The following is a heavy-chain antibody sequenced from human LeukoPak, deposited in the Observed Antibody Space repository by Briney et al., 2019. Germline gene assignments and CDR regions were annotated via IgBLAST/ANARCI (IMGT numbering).Heavy chain of an antibody. J-gene: IGHJ4*02. D-gene: IGHD1-14*01. Sequence: SETLSLTCAVYGGSFSGYYWSWIRQPPGKGLEWIGEINHSGSTNYNPSLKSRVTISVDTSKNQFSLKLSSVTAADTAVYYCARLGLEPTRIDYWGQGTLVTVSS. CDR2: INHSGST. V-gene: IGHV4-34*01. CDR1: GGSFSGYY. CDR3: ARLGLEPTRIDY.